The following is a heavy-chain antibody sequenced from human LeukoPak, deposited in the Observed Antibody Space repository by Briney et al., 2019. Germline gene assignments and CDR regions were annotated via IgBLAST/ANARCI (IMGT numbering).Heavy chain of an antibody. Sequence: SQTLSLTCTVSGGSISSGSYYWSWVRQPAGKGLEWIGRIYTSGCTNYNPSLKSRVTISLDTSKNQFSLKLTSVTAADTALYYCARDNGWYTDYWGQGTLVTVSS. CDR3: ARDNGWYTDY. CDR1: GGSISSGSYY. J-gene: IGHJ4*02. V-gene: IGHV4-61*02. CDR2: IYTSGCT. D-gene: IGHD6-19*01.